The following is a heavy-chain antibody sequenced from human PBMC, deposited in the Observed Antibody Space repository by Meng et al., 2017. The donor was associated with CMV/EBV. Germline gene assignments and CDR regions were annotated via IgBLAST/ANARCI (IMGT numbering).Heavy chain of an antibody. Sequence: GESLKISCAASGFTFSSYSMNWVRQAPGKGLEWVSSISSSSSYLYYADSVKGRFTISRDNAKNSLYLQMNSLRAEDTAVYYCASDCSGASCYITNWGRGTLVTVSS. CDR3: ASDCSGASCYITN. V-gene: IGHV3-21*01. CDR1: GFTFSSYS. J-gene: IGHJ4*02. CDR2: ISSSSSYL. D-gene: IGHD2-2*02.